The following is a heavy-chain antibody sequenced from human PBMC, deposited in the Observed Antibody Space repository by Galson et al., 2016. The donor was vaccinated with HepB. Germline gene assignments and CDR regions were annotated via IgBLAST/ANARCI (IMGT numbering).Heavy chain of an antibody. V-gene: IGHV3-64*04. Sequence: SLRLSCAASGFTFSSYAMHWARQAPGKGLEYVSAISSNGGSTYYADSVKGRFTISRDNSKNTLYLQMNSLKAEDTAVYYCAKDALAHYYFGSGNSVDYWGQGTLVTVSS. D-gene: IGHD3-10*01. CDR3: AKDALAHYYFGSGNSVDY. CDR1: GFTFSSYA. CDR2: ISSNGGST. J-gene: IGHJ4*02.